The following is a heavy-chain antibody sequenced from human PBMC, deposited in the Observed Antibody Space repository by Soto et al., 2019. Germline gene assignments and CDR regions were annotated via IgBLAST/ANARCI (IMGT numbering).Heavy chain of an antibody. V-gene: IGHV4-59*08. CDR1: GGSLSSYY. J-gene: IGHJ5*02. CDR2: VYFSGNT. CDR3: GSVRPSGYVLS. Sequence: PSETLSLTCTVSGGSLSSYYWTWIRQSPGKGLEWIGYVYFSGNTNYNPSLKSRVTISIDTSNNQFSLRLASVTETDTPFYYCGSVRPSGYVLSWGPGTLVTVSS. D-gene: IGHD6-25*01.